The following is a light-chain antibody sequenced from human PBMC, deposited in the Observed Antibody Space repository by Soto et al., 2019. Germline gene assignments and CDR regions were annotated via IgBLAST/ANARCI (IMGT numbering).Light chain of an antibody. CDR1: NSDIGAYNY. CDR2: EGS. CDR3: SSFTSSRSRV. J-gene: IGLJ3*02. V-gene: IGLV2-14*01. Sequence: QSALTQPASVSGSPGQSITISCTGTNSDIGAYNYVSWYQQHPGKAPKLMIYEGSYRPSGVSHRFSGSKSGNTASLTISGLQAEDEAAYYCSSFTSSRSRVFGGGTKLTVL.